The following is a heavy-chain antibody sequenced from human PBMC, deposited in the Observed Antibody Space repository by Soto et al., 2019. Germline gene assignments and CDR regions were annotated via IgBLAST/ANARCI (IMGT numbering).Heavy chain of an antibody. J-gene: IGHJ6*02. CDR2: INQDGSDK. V-gene: IGHV3-7*05. CDR3: ARGHYGMED. CDR1: GLTLSRYW. Sequence: EVHPVESGGGLVQPGGSLRLSCAVSGLTLSRYWMSWVRQAPGKGLEWVANINQDGSDKNYLDSVKGRFTVSRDNAKNSLSLQMNGLRVEDTAVYFCARGHYGMEDWGQGTTVTVS.